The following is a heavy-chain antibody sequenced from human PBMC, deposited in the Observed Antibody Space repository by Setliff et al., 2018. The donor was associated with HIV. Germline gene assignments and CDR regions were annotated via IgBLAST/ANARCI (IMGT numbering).Heavy chain of an antibody. CDR2: IYNSGYT. J-gene: IGHJ4*02. D-gene: IGHD3-9*01. CDR1: GAPISSYY. V-gene: IGHV4-59*01. CDR3: ARDQPQDYDSLTGYYTGRYFDY. Sequence: PSETLSLTCKVSGAPISSYYWNWIRQPPGKGLEWIGYIYNSGYTNYKPSLKSRVTISLDTSKNQFSLNLRSVTAADTAVYYCARDQPQDYDSLTGYYTGRYFDYWGRGTLVT.